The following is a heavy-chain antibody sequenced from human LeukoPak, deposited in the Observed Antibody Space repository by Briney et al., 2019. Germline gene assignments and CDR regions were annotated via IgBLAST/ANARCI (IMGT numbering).Heavy chain of an antibody. D-gene: IGHD3-22*01. Sequence: ASVKVSCKASGYTFSNYYLHWVRQAPGQGLEWMGIINPSGGSTSYAQKFQGRVTMTRDTSTSTVYMELSSLRSEDTAVYYCARVATYRITMIVAPDAFDIWGQGTMVTVSS. J-gene: IGHJ3*02. CDR1: GYTFSNYY. V-gene: IGHV1-46*01. CDR3: ARVATYRITMIVAPDAFDI. CDR2: INPSGGST.